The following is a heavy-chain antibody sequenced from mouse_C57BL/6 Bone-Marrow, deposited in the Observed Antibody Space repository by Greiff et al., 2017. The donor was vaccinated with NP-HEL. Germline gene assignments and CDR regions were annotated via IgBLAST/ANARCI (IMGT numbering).Heavy chain of an antibody. J-gene: IGHJ4*01. CDR1: GFTFSDFY. CDR3: ARDALSMDY. CDR2: SRNKANDYTT. Sequence: DVKLVESGGGLVQSGRSLRLSCATSGFTFSDFYMEWVRQAPGKGLEWIAASRNKANDYTTEYSASVKGRFIVSRDTSQSILYLQMNALRAEDTAIYYCARDALSMDYWGQGTSVTVSS. V-gene: IGHV7-1*01.